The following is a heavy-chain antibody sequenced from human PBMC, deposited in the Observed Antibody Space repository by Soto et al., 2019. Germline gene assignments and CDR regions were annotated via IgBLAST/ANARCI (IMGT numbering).Heavy chain of an antibody. CDR2: IIPIFGTA. D-gene: IGHD6-13*01. Sequence: SVKVSCKASGGTFSSYAISWVRQAPGQGLEWMGGIIPIFGTANYAQKFQGRVTITADKSTSTAYMELSSLRSEDTAVYYCAGDLSIPARGTYYYGMDVWGQGTTVTVSS. CDR3: AGDLSIPARGTYYYGMDV. V-gene: IGHV1-69*06. J-gene: IGHJ6*02. CDR1: GGTFSSYA.